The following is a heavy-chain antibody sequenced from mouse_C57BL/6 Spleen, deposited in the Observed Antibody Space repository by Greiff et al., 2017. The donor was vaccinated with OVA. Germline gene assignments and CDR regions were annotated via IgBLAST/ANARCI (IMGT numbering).Heavy chain of an antibody. CDR1: GFSLTSYG. CDR2: IWSGGST. CDR3: ARNPLFSGPYYFDY. D-gene: IGHD3-2*02. V-gene: IGHV2-2*01. Sequence: VKLVESGPGLVQPSQSLSITCTVSGFSLTSYGVHWVRQSPGKGLEWLGVIWSGGSTDYNAAFISRLSISKDNSKSQVFFKMNSLQADDTAIYYCARNPLFSGPYYFDYWGQGTTLTVSS. J-gene: IGHJ2*01.